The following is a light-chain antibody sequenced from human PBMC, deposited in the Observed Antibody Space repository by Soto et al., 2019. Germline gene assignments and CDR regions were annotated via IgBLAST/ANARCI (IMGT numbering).Light chain of an antibody. CDR3: QQYNDGLT. Sequence: EIVMTQSPATLSVSPGERATLSCRASQSVSSNLAWYHQKPGQAPRLIIYDASTRATGIPARISGSGSGTEFTLTISSLQSEDFAVYYCQQYNDGLTFGGGTKVEIK. J-gene: IGKJ4*01. V-gene: IGKV3-15*01. CDR2: DAS. CDR1: QSVSSN.